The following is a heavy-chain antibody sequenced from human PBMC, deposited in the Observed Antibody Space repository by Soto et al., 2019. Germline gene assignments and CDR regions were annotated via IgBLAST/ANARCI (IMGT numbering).Heavy chain of an antibody. V-gene: IGHV4-31*03. Sequence: SETLSLTCTVSGGSIRDGGYYWSWIRQHPGKGLEWIGYIYYTGTTYYNPSFKGRVIISVDLSKGQFSLKLSSVTAADTAFYYCAKDPSPQPTTVVTPGWFDPWRQGILVTVSS. CDR3: AKDPSPQPTTVVTPGWFDP. D-gene: IGHD4-17*01. CDR1: GGSIRDGGYY. J-gene: IGHJ5*02. CDR2: IYYTGTT.